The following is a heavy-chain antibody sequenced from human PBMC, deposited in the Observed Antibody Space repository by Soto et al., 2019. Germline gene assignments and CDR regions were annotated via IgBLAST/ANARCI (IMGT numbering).Heavy chain of an antibody. D-gene: IGHD3-10*01. CDR2: VSFDGNNK. CDR1: GFTFSDYG. Sequence: QVQLVESGGGVVQPGRSLRLSCAASGFTFSDYGMHWVRQTPGKGLEWVAVVSFDGNNKYYADSVKGRFTISRDNSKNTLYLQMNSLRAEDTAVYYCAKDRRVREGFDYWGQGTLVTVSS. V-gene: IGHV3-30*18. CDR3: AKDRRVREGFDY. J-gene: IGHJ4*02.